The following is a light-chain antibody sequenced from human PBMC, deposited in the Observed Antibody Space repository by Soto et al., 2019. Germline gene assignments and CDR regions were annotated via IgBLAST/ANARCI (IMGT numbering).Light chain of an antibody. CDR2: GVS. CDR3: SSYTSSTTWV. Sequence: QSALTQPASVSGSRGQSITISCTGTSSDVGGYNYVSWYQQHPGKAPKLMIYGVSNRPSGVSSRFSGSKSGNTASLTISALQAEDEADYYCSSYTSSTTWVFGGGTKVTVL. CDR1: SSDVGGYNY. J-gene: IGLJ3*02. V-gene: IGLV2-14*01.